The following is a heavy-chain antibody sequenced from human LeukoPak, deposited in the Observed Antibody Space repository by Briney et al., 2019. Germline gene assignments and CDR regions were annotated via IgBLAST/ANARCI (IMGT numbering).Heavy chain of an antibody. V-gene: IGHV1-18*01. J-gene: IGHJ4*02. CDR3: ARGRWDDYVWGSYRSGRYYFDY. D-gene: IGHD3-16*02. CDR2: ISAYNGNT. CDR1: GYTFTSYG. Sequence: ASVKVSCKASGYTFTSYGISWVRQAPGQGLEGMGWISAYNGNTNYAQKLQGRVTMTTDTSTSTAYMELRSLRSDDTAVYYCARGRWDDYVWGSYRSGRYYFDYWGQGTLVTVSS.